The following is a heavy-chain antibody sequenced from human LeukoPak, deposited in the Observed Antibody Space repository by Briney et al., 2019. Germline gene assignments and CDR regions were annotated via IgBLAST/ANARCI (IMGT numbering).Heavy chain of an antibody. CDR1: GFTFSDYY. J-gene: IGHJ2*01. D-gene: IGHD3-16*01. V-gene: IGHV3-11*01. CDR2: ISSSGSTI. Sequence: PGGSLRLSCAASGFTFSDYYMSWIRQAPGKGLEWVSYISSSGSTIYYADSVKGRFTISRDNAKNSLYLQMNSLRAEDTAVYYCARVPRTIMITFGGTEWYFDLWGRGTLVTVSP. CDR3: ARVPRTIMITFGGTEWYFDL.